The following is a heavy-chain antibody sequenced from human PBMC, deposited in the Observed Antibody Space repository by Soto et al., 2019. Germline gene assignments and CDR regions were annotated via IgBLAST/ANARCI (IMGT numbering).Heavy chain of an antibody. V-gene: IGHV1-46*01. CDR1: GYTFTHYY. CDR3: ATSVNSAMAFDY. J-gene: IGHJ4*02. CDR2: INPNGGIT. D-gene: IGHD5-18*01. Sequence: ASVKVSCKTSGYTFTHYYIHWVRQAPGQGLEWMGIINPNGGITTYAQKFRAGFSMTRDTSTSTVYLELSSLRSEDSAVYYCATSVNSAMAFDYWGQGTLVTVSS.